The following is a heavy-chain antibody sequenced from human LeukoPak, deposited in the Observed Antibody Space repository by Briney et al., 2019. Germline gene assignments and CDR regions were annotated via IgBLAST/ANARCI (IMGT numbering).Heavy chain of an antibody. D-gene: IGHD4-11*01. J-gene: IGHJ3*02. V-gene: IGHV4-59*08. Sequence: SETLSLTCTVSGGSISSYYWSWIQQPPGKGLEWIGYMYYSGSPNYNPSLKSRVTVSVDTSKNQFSLKLSSVTAADTAVYYCARLMTTVILGAFDIWGHGAMVTVSS. CDR2: MYYSGSP. CDR1: GGSISSYY. CDR3: ARLMTTVILGAFDI.